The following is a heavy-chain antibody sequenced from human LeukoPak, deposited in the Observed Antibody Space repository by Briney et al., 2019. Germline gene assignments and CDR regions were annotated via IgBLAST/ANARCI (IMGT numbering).Heavy chain of an antibody. CDR1: GFTFSRYD. V-gene: IGHV3-13*01. CDR2: IGTAGDT. D-gene: IGHD5-18*01. Sequence: GGSLRLSCAASGFTFSRYDMHWVRQATGKGLEWVSAIGTAGDTYYPGSVKGRFTISRENATNSLYLQMNSQRAEDTAVYYCARASTGYNYGYGAYYFDYWGQGTLVTVSS. J-gene: IGHJ4*02. CDR3: ARASTGYNYGYGAYYFDY.